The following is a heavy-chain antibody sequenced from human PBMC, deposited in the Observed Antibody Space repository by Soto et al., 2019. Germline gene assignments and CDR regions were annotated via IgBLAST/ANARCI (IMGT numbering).Heavy chain of an antibody. CDR2: ISYDGSNK. CDR1: GFTFSSYG. D-gene: IGHD3-22*01. CDR3: AKDLEYYYDSSGYTD. J-gene: IGHJ4*02. Sequence: QVQLVESGGGVVQPGRSLRLSCAASGFTFSSYGMHWVRQAPGKGLEWVAGISYDGSNKYYADSVKGRFTISRDNSKNTLYLQMNSLRAEDTAVYYCAKDLEYYYDSSGYTDWGQGTLVTVSS. V-gene: IGHV3-30*18.